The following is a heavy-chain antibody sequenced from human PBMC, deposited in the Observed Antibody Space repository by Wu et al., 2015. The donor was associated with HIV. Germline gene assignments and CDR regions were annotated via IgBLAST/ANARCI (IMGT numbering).Heavy chain of an antibody. CDR2: IIPIFGTA. CDR3: ARDKVVHGYNYEGYFDL. J-gene: IGHJ2*01. Sequence: QVQLVQSGAEVKKPGASVKVSCKASGYTFTSYGISWVRQAPGQGLEWMGRIIPIFGTANYAQKFQGRVTITVDESTSTAYMELSSLRSEDTAVYYCARDKVVHGYNYEGYFDLWGRGTLVPVSS. CDR1: GYTFTSYG. V-gene: IGHV1-69*13. D-gene: IGHD5-24*01.